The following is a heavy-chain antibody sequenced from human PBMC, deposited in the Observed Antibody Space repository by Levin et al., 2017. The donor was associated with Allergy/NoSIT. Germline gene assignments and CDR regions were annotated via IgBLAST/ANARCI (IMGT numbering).Heavy chain of an antibody. D-gene: IGHD6-19*01. CDR2: ISHSGST. CDR1: GASISSGNW. Sequence: SSQTLSLTCAVSGASISSGNWWTWVRQPPGTGLEWIGEISHSGSTKYNPSLKSRVTISLDKSKNQFSLTLSSVTAADTAVYYCAFSSGWYRLDNWGQGTLVTVSS. J-gene: IGHJ4*01. V-gene: IGHV4-4*02. CDR3: AFSSGWYRLDN.